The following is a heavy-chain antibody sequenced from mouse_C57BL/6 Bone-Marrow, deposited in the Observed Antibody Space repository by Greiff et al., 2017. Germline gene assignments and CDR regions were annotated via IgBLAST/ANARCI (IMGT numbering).Heavy chain of an antibody. Sequence: QVQLKESGAELVRPGASVTLSCKASGYTFTDYEMHWVKQTPVHGLEWIGAIDPETGGTAYNQKFKGKAILTADKSSSTAYMELRSLTSEDSAVYYCTVWDAMDYWGQGTSGTVSS. CDR2: IDPETGGT. J-gene: IGHJ4*01. CDR1: GYTFTDYE. D-gene: IGHD2-10*02. V-gene: IGHV1-15*01. CDR3: TVWDAMDY.